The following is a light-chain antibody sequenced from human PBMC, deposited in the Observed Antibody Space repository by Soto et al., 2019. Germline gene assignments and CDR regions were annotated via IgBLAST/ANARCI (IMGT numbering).Light chain of an antibody. J-gene: IGKJ2*01. CDR2: GAS. V-gene: IGKV3-20*01. Sequence: EIVLTQSPGTLSLSPGERATLSCRASQSVSSSYLAWYQQKPGQAPRLLIYGASSRGSGIPDTFSGSGSGTYFTLTISRFEPEDFAVYYCQQYGSAPRTFDQPNQLQIK. CDR1: QSVSSSY. CDR3: QQYGSAPRT.